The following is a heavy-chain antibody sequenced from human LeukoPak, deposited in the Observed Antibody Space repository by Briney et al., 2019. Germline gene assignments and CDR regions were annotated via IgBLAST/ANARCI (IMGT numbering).Heavy chain of an antibody. J-gene: IGHJ4*02. D-gene: IGHD6-13*01. CDR1: GGSISGSSYY. CDR3: ARLAPPGIAAAAPSDY. V-gene: IGHV4-39*01. Sequence: SETLSLTCTVSGGSISGSSYYWGWIRQPPGKGLEWIGSIYYSGSTYYNPSLKSRVTISVDTSKNQFSLKLSSVTAADTAVYYCARLAPPGIAAAAPSDYWGQGTLVTVSS. CDR2: IYYSGST.